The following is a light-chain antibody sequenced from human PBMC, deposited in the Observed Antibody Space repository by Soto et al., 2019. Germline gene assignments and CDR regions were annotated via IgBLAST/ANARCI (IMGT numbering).Light chain of an antibody. J-gene: IGKJ5*01. CDR3: QQTYSTPIT. CDR1: QIIVTD. CDR2: GAS. V-gene: IGKV1-39*01. Sequence: DVLVTQSPSSLSAPVGDRVTITCRASQIIVTDLSWYQQRPGKAPTLLIYGASTLQRGVPSRFSRSGSGTDFTLTINSLQPEDSATYYCQQTYSTPITFGRGTRLEIK.